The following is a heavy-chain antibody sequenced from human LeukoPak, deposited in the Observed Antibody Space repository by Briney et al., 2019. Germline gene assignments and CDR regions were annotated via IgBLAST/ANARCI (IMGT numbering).Heavy chain of an antibody. D-gene: IGHD4-17*01. CDR1: GFTFSAYA. V-gene: IGHV3-23*01. Sequence: GGSLRLSCTASGFTFSAYARMWVRQAPGRGPEWVSAIRGGGTSEFYADSVKGRFRISRDNSKDTLLLQMNSLRAEDTAVYYCARDPTGDYIGAFDMWGPGTMVTVSS. CDR3: ARDPTGDYIGAFDM. CDR2: IRGGGTSE. J-gene: IGHJ3*02.